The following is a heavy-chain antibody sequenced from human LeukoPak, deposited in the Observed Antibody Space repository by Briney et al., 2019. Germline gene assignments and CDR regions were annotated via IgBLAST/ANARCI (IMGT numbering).Heavy chain of an antibody. CDR3: AKGPVRSSPYYFDY. D-gene: IGHD6-6*01. Sequence: GESLRLSCEASVFTFSNYAMTWVRQAPGKGLEWVSTIIGSGGTTFYADSVKGRFTISRDNSKNTLYLQLNSLRAEDTAVYYCAKGPVRSSPYYFDYWGQGILVTVSS. CDR1: VFTFSNYA. V-gene: IGHV3-23*01. J-gene: IGHJ4*02. CDR2: IIGSGGTT.